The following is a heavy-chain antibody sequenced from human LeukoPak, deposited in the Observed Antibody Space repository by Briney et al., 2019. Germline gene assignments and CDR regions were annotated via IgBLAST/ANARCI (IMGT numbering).Heavy chain of an antibody. V-gene: IGHV3-74*01. Sequence: PGGSLRLSCTVSGFTFSSYWMHWVRQAPGKGLVWVSRINSDGSTTTYADSVKGRFTISRDNAKNTLYLQMNSLRVEDTAVYYCARPHTGFDSWGQGTLVTVSS. CDR2: INSDGSTT. J-gene: IGHJ4*02. CDR3: ARPHTGFDS. CDR1: GFTFSSYW.